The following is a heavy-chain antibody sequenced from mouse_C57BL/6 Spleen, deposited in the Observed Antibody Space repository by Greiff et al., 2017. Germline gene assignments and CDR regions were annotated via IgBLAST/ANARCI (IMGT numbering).Heavy chain of an antibody. V-gene: IGHV5-16*01. J-gene: IGHJ1*03. D-gene: IGHD2-3*01. CDR2: INYGGSST. Sequence: EVKLVESEGGLVQPGSSMKLSCTASGFTFSDYYMAWVRQVPEKGLEWVANINYGGSSTYYLDSLTSRFIISGDNAKNILYLQMSSLKAEDTATYYCARVDGYYPDWYFDVWGTGTTVTVSS. CDR3: ARVDGYYPDWYFDV. CDR1: GFTFSDYY.